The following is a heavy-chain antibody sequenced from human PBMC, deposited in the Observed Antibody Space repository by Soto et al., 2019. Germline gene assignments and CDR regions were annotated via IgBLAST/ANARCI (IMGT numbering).Heavy chain of an antibody. CDR2: INYSGGT. J-gene: IGHJ4*02. Sequence: PSXTLSLTCSVSGDSISGYYWSWIRQPPVKGLEWIGHINYSGGTKYNPSLQSRITISVDTSKNQFSLKLDSVTAADTAVFYCARGRSASNPERFDYWGQGTLVTVSS. D-gene: IGHD3-3*01. V-gene: IGHV4-59*01. CDR1: GDSISGYY. CDR3: ARGRSASNPERFDY.